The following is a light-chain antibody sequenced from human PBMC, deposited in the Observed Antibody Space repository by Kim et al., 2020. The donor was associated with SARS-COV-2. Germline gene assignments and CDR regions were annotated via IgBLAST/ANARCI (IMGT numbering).Light chain of an antibody. V-gene: IGLV2-11*01. CDR2: DFS. J-gene: IGLJ3*02. CDR1: SSDVGGYNY. CDR3: CSYAGSYSWV. Sequence: GQSVTISCTGTSSDVGGYNYVSWYQQYPGKAPKLLIYDFSKRPAGVPDRFSGSQSGNTASLTISGLQADDEADYYCCSYAGSYSWVFGGGTQLTVL.